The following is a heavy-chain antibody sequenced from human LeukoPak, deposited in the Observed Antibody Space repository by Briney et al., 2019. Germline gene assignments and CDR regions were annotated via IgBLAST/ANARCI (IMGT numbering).Heavy chain of an antibody. Sequence: ASVKVSCKASGYTFTGYYMHWVRQAPGQGLEWMGWINPNSGGTNYAQKFQGRVTMTRDTSISTAYMELSRLRSDDTAVYYCARRLTIFGVVIGFDPWGQGTLVIVSS. CDR1: GYTFTGYY. V-gene: IGHV1-2*02. CDR3: ARRLTIFGVVIGFDP. CDR2: INPNSGGT. D-gene: IGHD3-3*01. J-gene: IGHJ5*02.